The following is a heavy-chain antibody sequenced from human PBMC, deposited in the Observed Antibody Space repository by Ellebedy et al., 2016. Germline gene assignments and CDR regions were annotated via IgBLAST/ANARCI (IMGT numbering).Heavy chain of an antibody. CDR3: ARVVGTTRLDP. Sequence: SETLSLXCTVSGGSISSYYWSWIRQPPGKGLEWIGYIYYSGSTNYNPSLKSRVTISVDTSKNQFSLKLSSVTAADTAVYYCARVVGTTRLDPWGQGTLVTVSS. V-gene: IGHV4-59*01. CDR2: IYYSGST. J-gene: IGHJ4*02. CDR1: GGSISSYY. D-gene: IGHD1-26*01.